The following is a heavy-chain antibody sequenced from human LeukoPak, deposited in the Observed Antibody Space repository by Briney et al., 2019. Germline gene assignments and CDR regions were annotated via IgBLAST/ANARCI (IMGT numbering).Heavy chain of an antibody. J-gene: IGHJ5*02. V-gene: IGHV4-4*02. Sequence: PSETLSLACAVSGGSISSSKWWSWVRQPPAKGLEWIGEISHSGSTNYNPSLKSRVTISVDKSKNQFSLRLSFVTAADTAVYYCALGLGAGSSSDWFDPWGQGTLVTVS. CDR2: ISHSGST. CDR3: ALGLGAGSSSDWFDP. CDR1: GGSISSSKW. D-gene: IGHD3-10*01.